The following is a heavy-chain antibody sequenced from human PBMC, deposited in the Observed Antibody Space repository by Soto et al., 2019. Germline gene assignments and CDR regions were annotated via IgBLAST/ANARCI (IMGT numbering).Heavy chain of an antibody. V-gene: IGHV4-30-4*01. CDR2: IYYSGST. CDR3: AKYFDGGYFDY. J-gene: IGHJ4*02. D-gene: IGHD3-16*01. Sequence: PSETLSLTCIVSGGSISSGDYYWSWIRQPPGKGLEWIGYIYYSGSTYYNPSLKSRVTISVDTSKNQFSLKLSSVTAADTAVYYCAKYFDGGYFDYWGQGTLVTVSS. CDR1: GGSISSGDYY.